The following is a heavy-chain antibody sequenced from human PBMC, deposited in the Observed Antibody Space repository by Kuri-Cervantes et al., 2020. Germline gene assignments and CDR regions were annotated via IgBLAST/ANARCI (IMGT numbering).Heavy chain of an antibody. D-gene: IGHD3-16*01. V-gene: IGHV3-11*04. Sequence: GESLKISCAASGFTFSDYYMSWIRQAPGKGLEWVSYISSSGSTIHYAGSVKGRFIISRDNAKNSLYLQMDSLRDEDTAVYYCARDAGYHYDRFDYWGQGTLVTDSS. J-gene: IGHJ4*02. CDR2: ISSSGSTI. CDR3: ARDAGYHYDRFDY. CDR1: GFTFSDYY.